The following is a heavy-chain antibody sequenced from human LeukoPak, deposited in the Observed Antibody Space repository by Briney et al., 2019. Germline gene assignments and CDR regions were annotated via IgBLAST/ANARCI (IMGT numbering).Heavy chain of an antibody. Sequence: GGSLRLSCAASGFTFSSYWISWVRQAPGKGLEWVASIKQDGSEKYCVDSVKGRFTISRDNANNSLYLQMNSLRADDTAVYYCARDIGLRKAAPPGWFDPWGQRALVTVSS. CDR2: IKQDGSEK. D-gene: IGHD6-6*01. CDR1: GFTFSSYW. CDR3: ARDIGLRKAAPPGWFDP. J-gene: IGHJ5*02. V-gene: IGHV3-7*01.